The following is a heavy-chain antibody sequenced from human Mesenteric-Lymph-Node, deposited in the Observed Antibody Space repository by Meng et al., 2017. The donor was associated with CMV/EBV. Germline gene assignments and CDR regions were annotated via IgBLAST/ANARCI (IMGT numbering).Heavy chain of an antibody. CDR3: ARGGSFLGYYFDY. Sequence: SETLSLTCTVSGGSISSTDYYWGWIRQPPGKGLEWIGNIHNSGSTYYNPSLKSRVTISVDTSKNQFSLKLSSVTAADTAVYYCARGGSFLGYYFDYWGQGTLVTVSS. CDR2: IHNSGST. V-gene: IGHV4-39*01. J-gene: IGHJ4*02. CDR1: GGSISSTDYY. D-gene: IGHD2-15*01.